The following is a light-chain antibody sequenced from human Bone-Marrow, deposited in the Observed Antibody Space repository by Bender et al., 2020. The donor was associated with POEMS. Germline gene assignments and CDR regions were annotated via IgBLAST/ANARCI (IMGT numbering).Light chain of an antibody. CDR3: YSYASAFYV. V-gene: IGLV2-23*01. Sequence: HSALTQPASVSGSPGQSITIACAGTSSDVGTYNLVSWYQHHPGKAPKLMIYESSPRPSGVSNRVSASKTGTSASLTISGLEAEDEADYCCYSYASAFYVFGTGTKVTVL. CDR1: SSDVGTYNL. CDR2: ESS. J-gene: IGLJ1*01.